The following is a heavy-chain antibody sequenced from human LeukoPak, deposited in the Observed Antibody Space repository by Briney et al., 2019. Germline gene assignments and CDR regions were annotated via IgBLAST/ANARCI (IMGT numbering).Heavy chain of an antibody. V-gene: IGHV4-39*07. CDR2: IYYSGST. D-gene: IGHD2-15*01. Sequence: PSETLSLTCTVSGASISSSSHYWGWIRQPPGKGLEWIGSIYYSGSTYYNPSLKSRVTISVDTSKNQFSLKLSSVTAADTAVYYCARGRGGGGSSNNWLDPWGQGSLVIVSS. CDR3: ARGRGGGGSSNNWLDP. CDR1: GASISSSSHY. J-gene: IGHJ5*02.